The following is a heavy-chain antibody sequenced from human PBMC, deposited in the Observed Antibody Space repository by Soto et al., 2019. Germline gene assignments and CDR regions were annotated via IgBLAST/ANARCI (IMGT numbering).Heavy chain of an antibody. J-gene: IGHJ3*02. CDR1: GFNVTNTY. V-gene: IGHV3-53*01. CDR3: ARDRSDSSRDDSFDI. D-gene: IGHD6-6*01. Sequence: GGSLRLSCAVSGFNVTNTYMSWVRQAPGKGLEWVSVIYRGFSTFYADSVKGRFTVSRDDSKNTVSLQMNSLRAEDTAVYYCARDRSDSSRDDSFDIWGQGTMATVSS. CDR2: IYRGFST.